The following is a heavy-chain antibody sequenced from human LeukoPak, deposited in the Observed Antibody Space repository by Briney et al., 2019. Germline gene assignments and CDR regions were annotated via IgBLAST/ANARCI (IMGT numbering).Heavy chain of an antibody. D-gene: IGHD4-11*01. Sequence: ASVKVSCKAPGYTFSSYGISWVRQAPGQGLEWMGWISVYNGNTNYVQKLQGRVTMTTDTSTSTAYMELRSLRSDDTAVYYCARVYSNYYYYGMDVWGQGTTVAVSS. CDR3: ARVYSNYYYYGMDV. J-gene: IGHJ6*02. CDR2: ISVYNGNT. CDR1: GYTFSSYG. V-gene: IGHV1-18*01.